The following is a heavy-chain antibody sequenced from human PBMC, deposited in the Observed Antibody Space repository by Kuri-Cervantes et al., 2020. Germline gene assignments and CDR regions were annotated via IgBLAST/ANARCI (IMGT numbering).Heavy chain of an antibody. D-gene: IGHD3-10*01. CDR3: ARDLTMVRGAFLT. CDR2: IYHSGST. V-gene: IGHV4-30-2*01. Sequence: SETLSLTCAVSGGSISSGGYSWSWIRQPPGKGLEWIGYIYHSGSTYYNPSLKSRVTISVDTSKNQFSLKLSSVTAADTAVYYCARDLTMVRGAFLTWGQGTLVTVSS. J-gene: IGHJ5*02. CDR1: GGSISSGGYS.